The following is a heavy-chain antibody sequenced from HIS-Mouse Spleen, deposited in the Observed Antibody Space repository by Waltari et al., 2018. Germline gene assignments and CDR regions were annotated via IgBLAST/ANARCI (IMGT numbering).Heavy chain of an antibody. CDR1: AGSISSSSYY. CDR3: AREIPYSSSWYDWYFDL. CDR2: IYYSGST. J-gene: IGHJ2*01. Sequence: QLQLQESGPGLVTPSETLSLTCTVSAGSISSSSYYWGWIRQPPGKGLEWIGSIYYSGSTYYNPSLKSRVTISVDTSKNQFSLKLSSVTAADTAVYYCAREIPYSSSWYDWYFDLWGRGTLGTVSS. D-gene: IGHD6-13*01. V-gene: IGHV4-39*07.